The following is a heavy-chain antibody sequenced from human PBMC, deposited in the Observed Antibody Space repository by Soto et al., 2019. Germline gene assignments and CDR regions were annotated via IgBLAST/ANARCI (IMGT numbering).Heavy chain of an antibody. J-gene: IGHJ6*02. CDR3: ARGSCTNGVCYTRYYYYYGMDV. V-gene: IGHV4-34*01. D-gene: IGHD2-8*01. CDR2: INHSGST. Sequence: SETLSLTCAVYGGSFSGYYWSWIRQPPGKGLEWIGEINHSGSTNYNPSLKSRVTISVDTSKNQFSLKLSSVTAADTAVYYCARGSCTNGVCYTRYYYYYGMDVWGQGTTVTVSS. CDR1: GGSFSGYY.